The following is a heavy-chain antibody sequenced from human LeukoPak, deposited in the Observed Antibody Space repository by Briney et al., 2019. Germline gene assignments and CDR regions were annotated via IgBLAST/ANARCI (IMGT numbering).Heavy chain of an antibody. Sequence: SETLSLTCTVPGGSISSYLWTWIRQPPGKELEWMGYIYYSGSTKYNPSLKSRVTISIDTSKNQFSLNLTSVTAVDTAVYYCARGGAIPPYYFDYWGQGTLVTVSS. CDR1: GGSISSYL. CDR3: ARGGAIPPYYFDY. CDR2: IYYSGST. D-gene: IGHD2-2*02. J-gene: IGHJ4*02. V-gene: IGHV4-59*01.